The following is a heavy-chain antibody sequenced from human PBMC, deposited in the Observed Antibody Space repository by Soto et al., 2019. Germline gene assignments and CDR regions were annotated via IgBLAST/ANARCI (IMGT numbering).Heavy chain of an antibody. CDR3: ARGARYSSSPALGY. D-gene: IGHD6-6*01. Sequence: QVQLVQSGAEVKKPGSSVKVSCKASGGTFSSYAISWVRQAPGQGLEWMGGIIPIFGTANYAQKFQGRVTITAHKSTSTAYMELSSLRSEDTAVYYCARGARYSSSPALGYWGQGTLVTVSS. J-gene: IGHJ4*02. V-gene: IGHV1-69*06. CDR1: GGTFSSYA. CDR2: IIPIFGTA.